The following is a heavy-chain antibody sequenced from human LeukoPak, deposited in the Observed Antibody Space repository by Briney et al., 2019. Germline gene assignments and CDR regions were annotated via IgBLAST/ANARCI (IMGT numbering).Heavy chain of an antibody. CDR3: ARSHTGTYLFDY. Sequence: GGSLRLSCGASGFTFSSYWMHWVRQAPGKGLVWVSRINTDGSSTNYADSVKGRFTISRDNAKNTLHLQMNSLRAEDTAVYYCARSHTGTYLFDYWGQGTLVTASS. D-gene: IGHD1-26*01. V-gene: IGHV3-74*01. CDR2: INTDGSST. CDR1: GFTFSSYW. J-gene: IGHJ4*02.